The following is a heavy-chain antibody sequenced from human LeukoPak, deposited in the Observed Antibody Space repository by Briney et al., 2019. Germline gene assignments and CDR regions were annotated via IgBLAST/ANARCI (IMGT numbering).Heavy chain of an antibody. CDR2: IYTSGST. D-gene: IGHD3-22*01. Sequence: SGTLSLTCTVSGGSISSYYWSWIRQPAGKGLEWIGRIYTSGSTNYNPSLKSRVTMSVDTSKNQFSLKLSSVTAADTAVYYCARDVYYYDSSSYYYFDYWGQGTLVTVSS. CDR1: GGSISSYY. J-gene: IGHJ4*02. V-gene: IGHV4-4*07. CDR3: ARDVYYYDSSSYYYFDY.